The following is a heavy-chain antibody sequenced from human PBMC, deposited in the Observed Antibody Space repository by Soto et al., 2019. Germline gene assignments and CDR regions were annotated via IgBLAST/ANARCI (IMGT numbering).Heavy chain of an antibody. Sequence: QVQLQESGPGLVKPSETLSLTCTVSGGSISSYYWSWIRQPPGKGLEWIGYIYYSGSTNYNPSLKSRXXLXVXXSKNQFSLKLSSVTAADTAVYYCARDSPITFAFDIWGQGTMVTVSS. CDR3: ARDSPITFAFDI. V-gene: IGHV4-59*01. CDR2: IYYSGST. CDR1: GGSISSYY. D-gene: IGHD3-16*01. J-gene: IGHJ3*02.